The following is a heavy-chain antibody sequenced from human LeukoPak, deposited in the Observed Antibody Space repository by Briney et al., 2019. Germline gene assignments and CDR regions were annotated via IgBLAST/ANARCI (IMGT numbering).Heavy chain of an antibody. V-gene: IGHV3-30*03. CDR3: ARAAKGGAAAGTWYFDY. CDR1: GFTFSSYG. CDR2: ISYDGSNK. J-gene: IGHJ4*02. D-gene: IGHD6-13*01. Sequence: GGSLRLSCAASGFTFSSYGMHWVRQAPGKGLEWVAVISYDGSNKYYADSVKGRFTISRDNSKNTLYLQMNSLRAEDTAVYYCARAAKGGAAAGTWYFDYWGQGTLVTVSS.